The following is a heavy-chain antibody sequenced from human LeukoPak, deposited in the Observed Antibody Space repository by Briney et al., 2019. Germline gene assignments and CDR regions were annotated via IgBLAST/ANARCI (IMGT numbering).Heavy chain of an antibody. CDR2: IYYSGST. J-gene: IGHJ5*01. Sequence: SETLSLTCTVSGVSISTSYWSWIRQPPGKGLEWIGYIYYSGSTNYNPSLKSRVTISVDMSKNQFSLKLSSVTAADTAVYHCARDRDGNNWFDFWGQGTLVTVSS. CDR1: GVSISTSY. V-gene: IGHV4-59*01. CDR3: ARDRDGNNWFDF. D-gene: IGHD1-26*01.